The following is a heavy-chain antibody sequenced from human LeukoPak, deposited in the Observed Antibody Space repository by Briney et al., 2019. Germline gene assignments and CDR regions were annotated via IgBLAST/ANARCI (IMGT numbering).Heavy chain of an antibody. V-gene: IGHV4-4*09. CDR3: ARQAGDFWSGYSYYFDY. CDR1: GASIKTYY. J-gene: IGHJ4*02. Sequence: SETLSLTCSVSGASIKTYYWSWIRQPPGKGLEWIGYIYTSGSTNYNPSLKSRVTISVDTSKNQFSLKLSSVTAADTAVYYCARQAGDFWSGYSYYFDYWGQGTLVTVSS. D-gene: IGHD3-3*01. CDR2: IYTSGST.